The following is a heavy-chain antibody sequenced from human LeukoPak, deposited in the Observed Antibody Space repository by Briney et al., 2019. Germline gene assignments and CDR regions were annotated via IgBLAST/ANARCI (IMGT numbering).Heavy chain of an antibody. CDR2: IKQDGSEK. D-gene: IGHD3-3*02. J-gene: IGHJ3*02. CDR1: GFTFSSYW. Sequence: GGSLRLSCAASGFTFSSYWMSWVRQAPGKGLEWVANIKQDGSEKYYVDSVRGRFTISRDNAKSSLYLQMHSLRAEDTALYYCARGGPFLEWFAAFDIWGQGTMVTVSS. CDR3: ARGGPFLEWFAAFDI. V-gene: IGHV3-7*01.